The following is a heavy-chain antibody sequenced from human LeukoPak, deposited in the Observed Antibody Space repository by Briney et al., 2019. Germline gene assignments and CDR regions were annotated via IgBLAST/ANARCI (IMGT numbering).Heavy chain of an antibody. J-gene: IGHJ4*02. D-gene: IGHD1-14*01. CDR1: GFTFSSYA. V-gene: IGHV3-23*01. Sequence: GGSLGLSCAASGFTFSSYAMSWVRQAPGKGLEWVSAISGSGGSTYYADSVKGRFTISRDNSKNTLYLQMNSLRAEDTAVYYCAKHYLNLFQNHDYWGQGTLVTVSS. CDR3: AKHYLNLFQNHDY. CDR2: ISGSGGST.